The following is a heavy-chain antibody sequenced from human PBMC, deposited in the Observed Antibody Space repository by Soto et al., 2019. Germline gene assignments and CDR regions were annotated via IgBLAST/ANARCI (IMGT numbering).Heavy chain of an antibody. CDR2: ISGSGGST. D-gene: IGHD3-10*01. V-gene: IGHV3-23*01. J-gene: IGHJ4*02. Sequence: GGSLRLSCAASGFTFSSYAMSWVRQAPGKGLEWVSAISGSGGSTYYADSVKGRFTISRDNSKNTLYLQMNSLRAEDTAVYYCAKGSGVRGVIIGRGFDYWGQGTLVTVSS. CDR1: GFTFSSYA. CDR3: AKGSGVRGVIIGRGFDY.